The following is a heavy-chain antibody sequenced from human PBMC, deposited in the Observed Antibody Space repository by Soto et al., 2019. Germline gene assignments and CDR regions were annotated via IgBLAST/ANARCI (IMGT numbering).Heavy chain of an antibody. CDR2: ISGSGGST. V-gene: IGHV3-23*01. CDR1: GFTFSSYA. Sequence: GGSLRLSCAASGFTFSSYAMSWVRQAPGKGLEWVSAISGSGGSTYYAPSVKGRFIISSDSSKNTLYLQMYSLRAEDTAIYYCAKSLSGLFSLGDFNYWGQGALVIVSS. CDR3: AKSLSGLFSLGDFNY. D-gene: IGHD1-1*01. J-gene: IGHJ4*02.